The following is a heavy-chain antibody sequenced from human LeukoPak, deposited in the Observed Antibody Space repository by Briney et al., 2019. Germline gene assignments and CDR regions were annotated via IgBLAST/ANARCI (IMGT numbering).Heavy chain of an antibody. J-gene: IGHJ4*02. V-gene: IGHV1-24*01. Sequence: ASVKVSFKVSGYTLSDLSIHWVRQSPGKGPEWIGGSDPEDGEPVYLQKLEGRVTMTEDTSTDTAYMELTSLRSEDTAVYYCATVWPRLNSAYDAQFDFWGQGTLVTVSS. CDR3: ATVWPRLNSAYDAQFDF. CDR1: GYTLSDLS. D-gene: IGHD5-12*01. CDR2: SDPEDGEP.